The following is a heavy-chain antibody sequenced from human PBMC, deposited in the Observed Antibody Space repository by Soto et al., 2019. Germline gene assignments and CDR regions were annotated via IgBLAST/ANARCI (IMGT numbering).Heavy chain of an antibody. CDR1: GFTLTNYA. J-gene: IGHJ4*02. Sequence: QVQLVESGGGVVQPGRSLRLSCAASGFTLTNYAMHWVRQAPGKGLEWLAVISDEGDNKHYADSVKVRFTIPRDNSNKTLYLQMNSLRPEDTAVYYCARDRYSSSTLFDYWGQGTLVTVSS. V-gene: IGHV3-30-3*01. D-gene: IGHD6-6*01. CDR2: ISDEGDNK. CDR3: ARDRYSSSTLFDY.